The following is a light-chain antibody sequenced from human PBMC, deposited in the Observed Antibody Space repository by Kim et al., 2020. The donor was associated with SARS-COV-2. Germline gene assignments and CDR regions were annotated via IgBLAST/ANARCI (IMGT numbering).Light chain of an antibody. Sequence: EIVLTQSPATLSLSPAERATLSCRASRSVTTNLAWYHQKPGQPPRLLTYDASNRATGIPARFSGSGSGTEFTLTISSLEPEDFAVYYCQQRESWPLTFGGGTKLEI. CDR2: DAS. CDR3: QQRESWPLT. V-gene: IGKV3-11*01. CDR1: RSVTTN. J-gene: IGKJ4*01.